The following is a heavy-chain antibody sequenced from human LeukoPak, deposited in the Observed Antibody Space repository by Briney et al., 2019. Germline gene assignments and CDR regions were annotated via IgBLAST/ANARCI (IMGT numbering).Heavy chain of an antibody. Sequence: GPSVKVSCKASGGTFSSYTISWVRQAPGQGLEWMGRIIPILGIANYAQKFQGRVTITADKSTSAAYMELSSLRSEDTAVYYCARSLVGAAPGYFDYWGQGTLVTVSS. V-gene: IGHV1-69*02. CDR2: IIPILGIA. J-gene: IGHJ4*02. D-gene: IGHD1-26*01. CDR3: ARSLVGAAPGYFDY. CDR1: GGTFSSYT.